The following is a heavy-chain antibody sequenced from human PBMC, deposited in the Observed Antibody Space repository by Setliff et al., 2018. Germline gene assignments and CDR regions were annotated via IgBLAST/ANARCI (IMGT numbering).Heavy chain of an antibody. CDR2: IYHSGST. Sequence: PSETLSLTCAVSGYFISSGYYWGWIRQPPGKGLEWIGSIYHSGSTYYNPPLKSRVTISVDTYKKQFSLKLSSVTAADTAVYYCARRHCSGGSCYSLNYFDYWGQGTLVTVSS. CDR3: ARRHCSGGSCYSLNYFDY. J-gene: IGHJ4*02. V-gene: IGHV4-38-2*01. CDR1: GYFISSGYY. D-gene: IGHD2-15*01.